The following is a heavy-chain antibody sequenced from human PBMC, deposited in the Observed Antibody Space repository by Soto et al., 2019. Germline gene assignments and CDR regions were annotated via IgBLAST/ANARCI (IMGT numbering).Heavy chain of an antibody. CDR3: AGDDIVVVPADRSGGRYYYGLDV. J-gene: IGHJ6*02. V-gene: IGHV1-69*01. CDR2: MIPIVGTA. D-gene: IGHD2-2*01. CDR1: GGTFSSYA. Sequence: QVQLVQSGAEVKKPGSSVKVSCKASGGTFSSYAISWVRQAPGQGLEWMGGMIPIVGTANYAQKFQGRVTITADESTGTAYRELSSLRSEDTAVYYCAGDDIVVVPADRSGGRYYYGLDVWGQVTTVTVSS.